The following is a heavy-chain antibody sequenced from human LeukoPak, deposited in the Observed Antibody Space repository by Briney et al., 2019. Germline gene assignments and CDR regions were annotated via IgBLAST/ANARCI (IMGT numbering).Heavy chain of an antibody. CDR2: MYYSGST. CDR3: ASVAGTYYYYMDV. J-gene: IGHJ6*03. D-gene: IGHD6-19*01. V-gene: IGHV4-39*01. CDR1: GGSISSSSYY. Sequence: PSETLSLTCTVSGGSISSSSYYWGWIRQPPGKGLEWIGSMYYSGSTYYNPSLQSRVTISVDTSKDQFSLKLSSVTAADTAVYYCASVAGTYYYYMDVRGKGTTVTVSS.